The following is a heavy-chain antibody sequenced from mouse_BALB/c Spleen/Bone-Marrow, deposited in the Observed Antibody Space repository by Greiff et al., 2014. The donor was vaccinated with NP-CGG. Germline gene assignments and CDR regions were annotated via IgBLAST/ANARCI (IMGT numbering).Heavy chain of an antibody. V-gene: IGHV5-6*01. CDR3: ARQRGGGYYGFFAY. CDR2: ISSGDGYT. Sequence: EVKVVESGGALVKPGGSLKLSCAASGFTFSSHGMSWVRQTPDKRLEWVATISSGDGYTYYPDSVKGRFTISRDNAKNTLYLQMSSLTSEDSAMYYCARQRGGGYYGFFAYWGQGTLVTVSA. J-gene: IGHJ3*01. D-gene: IGHD1-1*01. CDR1: GFTFSSHG.